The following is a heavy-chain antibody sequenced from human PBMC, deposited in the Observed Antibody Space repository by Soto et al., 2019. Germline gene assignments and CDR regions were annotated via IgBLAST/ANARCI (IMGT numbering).Heavy chain of an antibody. Sequence: GSLRLSCAASGFTLITYAMSWVRQAPGKGLEWVSGISGSGSATTYADSVKGRFTISRDNSKNTLYLQMNSLRADDTAVYYCARGNYGGFDYWGQGTLVTVSS. CDR1: GFTLITYA. V-gene: IGHV3-23*01. J-gene: IGHJ4*02. CDR3: ARGNYGGFDY. CDR2: ISGSGSAT. D-gene: IGHD4-17*01.